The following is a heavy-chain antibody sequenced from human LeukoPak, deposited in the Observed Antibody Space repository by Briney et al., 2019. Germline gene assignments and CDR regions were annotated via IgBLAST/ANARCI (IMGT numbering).Heavy chain of an antibody. CDR3: ARGVRGSYRYEAYYFDY. CDR1: GFTFSSNA. CDR2: ISGSGGST. Sequence: PGGSLRLSCAASGFTFSSNAMSWVRQAPGKGLEWVSYISGSGGSTYYADSVKGRFTISRDNAKNSLDLQMNSLRAEDTAVYYCARGVRGSYRYEAYYFDYWGQGTLVTVSS. V-gene: IGHV3-23*01. D-gene: IGHD3-16*02. J-gene: IGHJ4*02.